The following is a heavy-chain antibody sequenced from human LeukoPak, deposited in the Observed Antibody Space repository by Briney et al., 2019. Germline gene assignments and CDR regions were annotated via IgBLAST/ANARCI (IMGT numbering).Heavy chain of an antibody. CDR1: GFTFSAFW. V-gene: IGHV3-7*01. CDR3: ARVYYYDTSGYYPDLFDF. Sequence: GGSLRLSCAASGFTFSAFWMSWVRQAPGKGLEWVANIKQDGSEQYYVDSVKGRFTISRDNARNSLYLQMNSLSAEDTAVYYCARVYYYDTSGYYPDLFDFWGQGTLVTVSS. J-gene: IGHJ4*02. D-gene: IGHD3-22*01. CDR2: IKQDGSEQ.